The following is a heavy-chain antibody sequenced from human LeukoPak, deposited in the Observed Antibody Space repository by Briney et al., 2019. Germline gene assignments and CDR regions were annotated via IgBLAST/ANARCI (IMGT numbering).Heavy chain of an antibody. CDR1: GGSISSYY. CDR2: IYYSGST. D-gene: IGHD3-10*01. J-gene: IGHJ4*02. CDR3: ARRSYYGSGSYE. V-gene: IGHV4-59*08. Sequence: KPSETLSLTCTVSGGSISSYYWGWIRQPPGKGLEWIGYIYYSGSTNYNPSLKSRVTISVDTSKNQFSLKLSSVTAADTAVYYCARRSYYGSGSYEWGQGTLVTVFS.